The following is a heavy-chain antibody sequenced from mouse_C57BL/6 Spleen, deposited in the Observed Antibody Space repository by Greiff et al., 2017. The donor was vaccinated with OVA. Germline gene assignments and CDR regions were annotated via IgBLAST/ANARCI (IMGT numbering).Heavy chain of an antibody. CDR3: AISTMVRYFDV. CDR2: INPGSGGT. D-gene: IGHD2-2*01. V-gene: IGHV1-54*01. Sequence: VQVVESGAELVRPGTSVKVSCKASGYAFTNYLIEWVKQRPGQGLEWIGVINPGSGGTNYNEKFKGKATLTADKSSSTAYMQLSSLTSEDSAVYFCAISTMVRYFDVWGTGTTVTVSS. CDR1: GYAFTNYL. J-gene: IGHJ1*03.